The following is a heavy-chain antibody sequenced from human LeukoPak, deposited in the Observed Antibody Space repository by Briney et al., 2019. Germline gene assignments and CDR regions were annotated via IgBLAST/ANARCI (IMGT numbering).Heavy chain of an antibody. V-gene: IGHV3-23*01. CDR1: GFTFSSYA. Sequence: GGSLRLSCAASGFTFSSYAMSWVRQAPGKGLEWVSAISGSGGSTYYADSVKGRFTISRDNSKNTLYLQMNSLRAEDTAVYYCAINTVGATTRPSSFDYWGQGTLVTVSS. CDR2: ISGSGGST. J-gene: IGHJ4*02. D-gene: IGHD1-26*01. CDR3: AINTVGATTRPSSFDY.